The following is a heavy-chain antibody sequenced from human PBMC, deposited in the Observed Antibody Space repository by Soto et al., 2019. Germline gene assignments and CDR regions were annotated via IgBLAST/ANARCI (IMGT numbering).Heavy chain of an antibody. CDR2: ISYSGST. J-gene: IGHJ6*02. D-gene: IGHD3-10*01. V-gene: IGHV4-59*01. CDR1: GGSISSYY. Sequence: QVQLQESGPGLVKPSETLSLTCTVSGGSISSYYWSWIRQPPGKGLEWFGYISYSGSTNYSPSLKSRVTISVDTFKNQFSLKPTSVTAAATAVYYCAREGVTSTWYYYYGMDVWGQGTTVTVSS. CDR3: AREGVTSTWYYYYGMDV.